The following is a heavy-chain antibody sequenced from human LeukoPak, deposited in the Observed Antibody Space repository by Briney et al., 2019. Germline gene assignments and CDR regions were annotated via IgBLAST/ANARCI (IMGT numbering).Heavy chain of an antibody. CDR2: IYYSGST. V-gene: IGHV4-59*08. Sequence: SETLSLTCTVSGGSISSYYWSWIRQPPGKGLEWIGYIYYSGSTNYNPSLKSRVTISVDTSKNQFSLKLSSVTAADTAVYYCATNGWYCLDHWGQGALVSVSS. J-gene: IGHJ1*01. D-gene: IGHD6-19*01. CDR1: GGSISSYY. CDR3: ATNGWYCLDH.